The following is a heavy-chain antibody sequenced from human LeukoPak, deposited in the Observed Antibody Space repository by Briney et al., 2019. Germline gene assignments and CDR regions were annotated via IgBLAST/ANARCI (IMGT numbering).Heavy chain of an antibody. CDR3: TRDEGATVATYRFDF. J-gene: IGHJ4*02. V-gene: IGHV3-33*01. Sequence: QPGGSLRLSCEASGFTFSHYGMHWVRQAPGKGLEWVAVIWSDATNQYYADSVKGRFTISRDNFKKTVSLQMNSLRAGDTAVYYCTRDEGATVATYRFDFWGRGTLVTVSS. D-gene: IGHD4-23*01. CDR1: GFTFSHYG. CDR2: IWSDATNQ.